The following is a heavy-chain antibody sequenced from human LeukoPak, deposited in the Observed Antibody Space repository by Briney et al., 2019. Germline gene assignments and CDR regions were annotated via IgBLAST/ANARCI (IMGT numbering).Heavy chain of an antibody. CDR2: ISSRGNPI. D-gene: IGHD5-12*01. CDR3: ARGDYLAVHYYMDV. V-gene: IGHV3-48*03. Sequence: SGGPLRLPCVASGFTFRDYEMNWVRQAPGKGLEWVSYISSRGNPIYYGASVKGRFTISRDNAKKSLYLQMNSLRAEDTGVYYCARGDYLAVHYYMDVWGKGTTVTVSS. CDR1: GFTFRDYE. J-gene: IGHJ6*03.